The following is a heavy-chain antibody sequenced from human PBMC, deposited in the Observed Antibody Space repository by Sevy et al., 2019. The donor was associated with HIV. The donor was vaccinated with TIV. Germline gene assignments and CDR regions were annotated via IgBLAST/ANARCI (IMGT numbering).Heavy chain of an antibody. CDR3: ARDLEFYDSGDYGPAFMPDY. V-gene: IGHV3-33*01. J-gene: IGHJ4*02. CDR1: GFTFSSYG. Sequence: GGSLRLSCAASGFTFSSYGMHWVRQGPGEGLEWVAVIWFDGSNTYYADSVKGPFNISRDIAKDTLNLKITSLRAEDTLVYYCARDLEFYDSGDYGPAFMPDYWGQGTLVTVSS. CDR2: IWFDGSNT. D-gene: IGHD4-17*01.